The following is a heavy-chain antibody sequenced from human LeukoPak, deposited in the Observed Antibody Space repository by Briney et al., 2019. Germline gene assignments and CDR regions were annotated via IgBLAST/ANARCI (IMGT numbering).Heavy chain of an antibody. CDR2: INPNSGGT. Sequence: GASVKVSCKASGYTFTGYYMHWVRQAPGQGLEWMGWINPNSGGTNYAQKFQGRVTMTRDTSISTAYLQWSSLKASDTAMYYCARTDSDFGVVTRWGQGTLVTVSS. V-gene: IGHV1-2*02. CDR1: GYTFTGYY. CDR3: ARTDSDFGVVTR. D-gene: IGHD3-3*01. J-gene: IGHJ4*02.